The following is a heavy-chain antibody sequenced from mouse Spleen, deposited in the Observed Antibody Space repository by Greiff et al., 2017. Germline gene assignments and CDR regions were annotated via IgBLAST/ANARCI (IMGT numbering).Heavy chain of an antibody. CDR1: GFTFSSYY. J-gene: IGHJ3*01. D-gene: IGHD2-1*01. Sequence: EVKLQESGGGLVKLGGSLKLSCAASGFTFSSYYMSWVRQTPEKRLEWVATISSGGGSTYYPDSVKGRFTISRDNAKNTLYLQMSSLNSEDTAVYYCARRGNHAWFAYWGQGTLVTVSA. CDR2: ISSGGGST. CDR3: ARRGNHAWFAY. V-gene: IGHV5-9*04.